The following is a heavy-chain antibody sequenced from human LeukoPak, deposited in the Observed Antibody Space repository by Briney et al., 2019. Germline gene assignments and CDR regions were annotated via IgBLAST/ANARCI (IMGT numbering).Heavy chain of an antibody. V-gene: IGHV4-39*07. Sequence: SETLSLTCTVSGGSISSYYWGWIRQPPGKGLEWIGSIYYSGSTYYNPSLKSRVTISVDTSKNQFSLKLSSVTAADTAVYYCASRKRTSTHIDYWGQGTLVTVSS. J-gene: IGHJ4*02. CDR1: GGSISSYY. CDR2: IYYSGST. D-gene: IGHD2-21*01. CDR3: ASRKRTSTHIDY.